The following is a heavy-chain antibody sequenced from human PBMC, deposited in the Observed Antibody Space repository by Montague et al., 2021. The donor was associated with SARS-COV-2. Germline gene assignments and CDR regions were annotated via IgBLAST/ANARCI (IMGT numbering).Heavy chain of an antibody. CDR1: GGSIGTYY. CDR3: ARDNYGDWGYYGWDV. CDR2: IYYTGST. V-gene: IGHV4-59*01. J-gene: IGHJ6*02. D-gene: IGHD4-17*01. Sequence: SETLSLTCTVSGGSIGTYYWNWIRQSPGKGLEWLGYIYYTGSTKYSPSLKSRVTISMDTSRDQLSLRLKSVTAADTAVYYCARDNYGDWGYYGWDVWGQGTTVIVSS.